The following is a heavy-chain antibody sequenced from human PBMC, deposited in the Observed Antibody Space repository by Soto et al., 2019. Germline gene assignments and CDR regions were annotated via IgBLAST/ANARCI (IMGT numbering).Heavy chain of an antibody. V-gene: IGHV1-24*01. CDR3: ATVLRYFDWLLTITYFDY. CDR2: FDPEDGET. J-gene: IGHJ4*02. Sequence: GASVKVSCKVSGYTLTELSMHWVRHAPGKGLEWMGGFDPEDGETIYAQKFQGRVTMTEDTSTDTAYMELSSLRSEDTAVYYCATVLRYFDWLLTITYFDYWGQGTLVTVSS. CDR1: GYTLTELS. D-gene: IGHD3-9*01.